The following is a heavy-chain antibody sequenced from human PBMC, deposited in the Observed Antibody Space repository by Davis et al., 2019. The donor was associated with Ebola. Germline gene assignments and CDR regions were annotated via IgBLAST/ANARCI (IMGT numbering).Heavy chain of an antibody. Sequence: ASVKVSCKASGYTFTNYGITWVRQAPGQGLEWMVWINPHNGTTNYAQKLQGRVTMTRENSMSTAYMELRSLRSEDTAGYFCARGGVAYSDLDYWGHGTLVTVSS. CDR2: INPHNGTT. J-gene: IGHJ4*01. V-gene: IGHV1-18*04. CDR1: GYTFTNYG. CDR3: ARGGVAYSDLDY. D-gene: IGHD2-21*01.